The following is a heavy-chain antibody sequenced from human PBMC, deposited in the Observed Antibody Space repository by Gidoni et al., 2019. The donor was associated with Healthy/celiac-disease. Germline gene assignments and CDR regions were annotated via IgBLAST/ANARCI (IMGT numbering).Heavy chain of an antibody. CDR2: INPSGGST. J-gene: IGHJ4*02. V-gene: IGHV1-46*01. D-gene: IGHD6-19*01. CDR1: GYTFTSYY. Sequence: QVQLVQSGAAVKKPGASVKVSCKSSGYTFTSYYMHWVRQAPGQGLEWMGIINPSGGSTSYAQKFQGRVTMTRDTSTSTVYMELSSLRSEDTAVYYCAVPSSGWYSTDYWGQGTLVTVSS. CDR3: AVPSSGWYSTDY.